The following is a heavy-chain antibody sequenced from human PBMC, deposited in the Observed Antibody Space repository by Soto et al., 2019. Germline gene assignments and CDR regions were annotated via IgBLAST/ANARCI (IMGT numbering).Heavy chain of an antibody. D-gene: IGHD6-13*01. J-gene: IGHJ4*02. CDR1: GYTFTSYA. CDR3: ARAPSWYNFAY. V-gene: IGHV1-3*01. CDR2: INAGNGNT. Sequence: ASVKVSCKASGYTFTSYAMHWVRQAPGQRLEWMGWINAGNGNTKYSQKFQGRVTITRDTSASTANMELSSLRSEDTAVYYCARAPSWYNFAYWGQGTLVTVSS.